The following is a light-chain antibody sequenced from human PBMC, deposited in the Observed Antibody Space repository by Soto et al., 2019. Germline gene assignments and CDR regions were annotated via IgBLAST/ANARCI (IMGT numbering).Light chain of an antibody. CDR1: SSNIGSNV. CDR2: LND. J-gene: IGLJ3*02. Sequence: QSVLTQPPSASGTPGQRVTISCSGSSSNIGSNVVSWYQQLPGSAPKHLMQLNDQRPSGVPDRVSGSKSGSSASLAISGLQSEDEAEYYCATWDNTLNGHWVFGAGTKLTVL. CDR3: ATWDNTLNGHWV. V-gene: IGLV1-44*01.